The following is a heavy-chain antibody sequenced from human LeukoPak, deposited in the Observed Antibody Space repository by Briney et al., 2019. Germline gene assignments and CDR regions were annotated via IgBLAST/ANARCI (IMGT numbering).Heavy chain of an antibody. CDR3: AIAAAGTFGEYFQH. V-gene: IGHV4-39*01. J-gene: IGHJ1*01. CDR1: GGSISSSSYY. Sequence: SETLSLTCTVSGGSISSSSYYWGWIRQPPGKGLEWIGSIYYSGSTYYNPSLKSRVTISVDTSKNQFSLKLSSVTAADTAVYYCAIAAAGTFGEYFQHWGQGTLVTVSS. D-gene: IGHD6-13*01. CDR2: IYYSGST.